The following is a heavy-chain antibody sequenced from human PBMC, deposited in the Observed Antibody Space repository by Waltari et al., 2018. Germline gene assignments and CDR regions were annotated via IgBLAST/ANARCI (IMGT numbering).Heavy chain of an antibody. V-gene: IGHV3-21*01. CDR1: GFTFSSYS. CDR3: ARDEEAGQLGLDY. J-gene: IGHJ4*02. CDR2: ISSSSSYI. D-gene: IGHD6-6*01. Sequence: EVQLVESGGGLVNPGGSLRLSCAASGFTFSSYSMNWVRQAPGKGLEWVSSISSSSSYIYYADSVKGRFTISRDNAKNSLYLQMNSLRAEDTAVYYCARDEEAGQLGLDYWGQGTLVTVSS.